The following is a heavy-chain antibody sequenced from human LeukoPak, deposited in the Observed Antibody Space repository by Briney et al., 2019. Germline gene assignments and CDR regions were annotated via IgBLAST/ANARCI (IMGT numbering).Heavy chain of an antibody. J-gene: IGHJ5*02. CDR2: IIPIFGTA. D-gene: IGHD2-2*01. CDR3: AREGRCSSTSCYSGGDDWFDP. V-gene: IGHV1-69*13. Sequence: SVKVSCKASGGTFSSYAISWVRQAPGQGLEWMGGIIPIFGTANYAQKFQGRVTITADESTSTAYMELSSLRSGDTAVYYCAREGRCSSTSCYSGGDDWFDPWGQGTLVTVSS. CDR1: GGTFSSYA.